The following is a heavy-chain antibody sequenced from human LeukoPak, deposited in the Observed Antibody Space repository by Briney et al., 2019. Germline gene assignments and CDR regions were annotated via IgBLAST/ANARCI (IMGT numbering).Heavy chain of an antibody. CDR2: INPNSGGT. J-gene: IGHJ6*03. Sequence: GASVKVSCKASGYTFTGYYMRWVRQAPGQGLEWMGWINPNSGGTNYAQKFQGRVTMTRDTSISTAYMELSRLRSDDTAVYYCSASVAGYYYYYMDVWGKGTTVTVSS. CDR3: SASVAGYYYYYMDV. CDR1: GYTFTGYY. D-gene: IGHD6-19*01. V-gene: IGHV1-2*02.